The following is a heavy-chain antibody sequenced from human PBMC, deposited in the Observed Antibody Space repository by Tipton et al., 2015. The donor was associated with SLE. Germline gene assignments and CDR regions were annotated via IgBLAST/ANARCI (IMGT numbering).Heavy chain of an antibody. CDR1: GFTFSSYG. V-gene: IGHV3-33*01. CDR3: ARDTGATAMVMGFYYYMDV. Sequence: RSLRLSCAASGFTFSSYGMHWVRQAPGKGLEWVAVTWYDGSNKYYADSVKGRFTISRDNSKNTLYLQMNSLRAEDTAVYYCARDTGATAMVMGFYYYMDVWGKGTTVTVSS. D-gene: IGHD5-18*01. CDR2: TWYDGSNK. J-gene: IGHJ6*03.